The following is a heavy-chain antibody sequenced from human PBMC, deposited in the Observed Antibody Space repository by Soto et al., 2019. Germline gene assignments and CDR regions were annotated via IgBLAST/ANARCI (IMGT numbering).Heavy chain of an antibody. J-gene: IGHJ6*02. CDR3: AKYLGATHTIYGMDV. D-gene: IGHD1-26*01. CDR1: GFTFSSYA. Sequence: GGSLRLSCAASGFTFSSYAMSWVRQAPGKGLEWVSAISGSGGSTYYADSVKGRFTISRDNSKNTLYLQMNSLRAEDTAVYYCAKYLGATHTIYGMDVWGQGTTVTVSS. V-gene: IGHV3-23*01. CDR2: ISGSGGST.